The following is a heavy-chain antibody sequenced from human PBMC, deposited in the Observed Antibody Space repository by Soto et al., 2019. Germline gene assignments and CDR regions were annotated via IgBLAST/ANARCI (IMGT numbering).Heavy chain of an antibody. V-gene: IGHV4-59*01. D-gene: IGHD6-13*01. Sequence: SETLSLTCTVSGGSISSYYWSWIRQPPGKGLEWIGYIYYSGSTNYNPSLKSRVTISVDTSKNQFSMKLSSVTAADTAVYDGARDHNSSSQGAFDIWGQGTMVTVSS. CDR3: ARDHNSSSQGAFDI. CDR2: IYYSGST. CDR1: GGSISSYY. J-gene: IGHJ3*02.